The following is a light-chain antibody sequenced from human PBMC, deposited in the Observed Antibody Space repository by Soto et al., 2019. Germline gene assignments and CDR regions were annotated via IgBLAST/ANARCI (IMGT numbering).Light chain of an antibody. V-gene: IGLV2-8*01. J-gene: IGLJ1*01. CDR2: EVT. Sequence: QSALTQPPSASGSPGQSVTISCTGTSSDVGGYDYVSWYQQRPGKAPKLLIHEVTKRPSGVPDRFSGSKSGNTASLTVSWLQAEDEADYYCSSYAGRTLYVFGTGTKLTVL. CDR3: SSYAGRTLYV. CDR1: SSDVGGYDY.